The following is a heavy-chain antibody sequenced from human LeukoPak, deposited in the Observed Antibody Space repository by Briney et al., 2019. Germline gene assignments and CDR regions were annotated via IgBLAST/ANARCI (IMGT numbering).Heavy chain of an antibody. CDR3: ASASYGSGTYAFDI. J-gene: IGHJ3*02. D-gene: IGHD3-10*01. V-gene: IGHV3-21*01. CDR1: GFTFSSYS. Sequence: GGSLRLSCAASGFTFSSYSMNWVRQAPGKGLEWVSSISSSSSYIYYADSVKGRFTISRDNAKNSLYLQMNSLRAEDTAVYYCASASYGSGTYAFDIWSQGTMVTVSS. CDR2: ISSSSSYI.